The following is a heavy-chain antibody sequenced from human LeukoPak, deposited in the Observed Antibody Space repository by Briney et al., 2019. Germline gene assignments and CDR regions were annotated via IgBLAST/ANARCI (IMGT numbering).Heavy chain of an antibody. Sequence: GESLKISCKGSGYSFTSYWIAWVRQMPGKGLEWMGIVYPGDSDTRYSPSFQGQVTISVDKSISTAYLQWNSLKASDTGMYYYAREGGSYWSHFDFWGQGTLVTVSS. CDR2: VYPGDSDT. D-gene: IGHD1-26*01. V-gene: IGHV5-51*01. CDR1: GYSFTSYW. J-gene: IGHJ4*02. CDR3: AREGGSYWSHFDF.